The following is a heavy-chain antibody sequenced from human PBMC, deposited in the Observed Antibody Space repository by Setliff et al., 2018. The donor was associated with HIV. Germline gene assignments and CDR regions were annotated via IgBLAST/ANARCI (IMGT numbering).Heavy chain of an antibody. CDR2: ITPSGAT. CDR3: ARVGGQWLSEYYYYYGMDV. V-gene: IGHV4-34*01. CDR1: GGSVSGHY. J-gene: IGHJ6*02. D-gene: IGHD6-19*01. Sequence: SETLSLTCAVYGGSVSGHYWGWFRQPPGKGLEWIGEITPSGATNYLPSLKSRVTMSLDTSKNQFSLKLTSVTAADTALYYCARVGGQWLSEYYYYYGMDVWGQGTTVTVSS.